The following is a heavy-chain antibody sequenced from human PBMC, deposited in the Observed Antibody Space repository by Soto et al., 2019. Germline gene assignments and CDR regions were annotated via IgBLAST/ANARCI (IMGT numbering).Heavy chain of an antibody. D-gene: IGHD3-3*01. Sequence: QVQLRESGPGLVKPSGTLSLTCAVSGGSISSDNWWGWVCHPPEKGLEWIGQIYHSGNTNYHPSLRGRVTLSIGKSKNQFSLKLSSVTAAYTAVYYCARGADFWSGAEFDYWGQGTLVTVSS. CDR3: ARGADFWSGAEFDY. V-gene: IGHV4-4*02. J-gene: IGHJ4*02. CDR1: GGSISSDNW. CDR2: IYHSGNT.